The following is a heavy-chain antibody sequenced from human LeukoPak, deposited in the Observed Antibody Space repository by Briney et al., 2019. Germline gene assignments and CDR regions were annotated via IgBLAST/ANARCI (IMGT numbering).Heavy chain of an antibody. J-gene: IGHJ4*02. V-gene: IGHV1-46*01. CDR1: GYTFTSYY. CDR3: ARDVSVAVAGPHFDY. D-gene: IGHD6-19*01. CDR2: INPSGGST. Sequence: ASVKVSCKASGYTFTSYYMHRVRQAPGQGLEWMGIINPSGGSTSYAQKFQGRVTMTRDTSTSTVYMELSSLRSEDTAVYYCARDVSVAVAGPHFDYWGQGTLVTVSS.